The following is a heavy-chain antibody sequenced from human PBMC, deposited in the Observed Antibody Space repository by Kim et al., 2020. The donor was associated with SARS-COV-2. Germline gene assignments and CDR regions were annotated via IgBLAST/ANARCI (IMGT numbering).Heavy chain of an antibody. CDR3: AREGDDSPFDY. J-gene: IGHJ4*02. Sequence: GGSLRLSCAASGFTFSSYEMNWVRQAPGKGLEWVSYISSSGSTIYYADSVKGRFTISRDNAKNSLYLQMNSLRAEDTAVYYCAREGDDSPFDYWGQETLVTVSS. D-gene: IGHD3-16*01. CDR2: ISSSGSTI. V-gene: IGHV3-48*03. CDR1: GFTFSSYE.